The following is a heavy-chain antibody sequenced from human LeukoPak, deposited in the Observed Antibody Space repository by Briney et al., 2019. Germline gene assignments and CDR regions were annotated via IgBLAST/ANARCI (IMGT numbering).Heavy chain of an antibody. CDR3: ARRISQLAATEYDY. D-gene: IGHD6-13*01. J-gene: IGHJ4*02. V-gene: IGHV5-51*01. CDR2: IYPGDSDT. Sequence: GESLKISCKGSGYSFTSYWIGLVRPMPGKGLEWMGIIYPGDSDTRYSPSFQGQVTIPADKSIRTAYLQWSSLKASDTAMYYCARRISQLAATEYDYWGQGALVTVSS. CDR1: GYSFTSYW.